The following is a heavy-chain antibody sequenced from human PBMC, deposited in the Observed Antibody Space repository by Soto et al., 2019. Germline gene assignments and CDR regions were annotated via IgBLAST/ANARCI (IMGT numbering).Heavy chain of an antibody. V-gene: IGHV4-30-2*01. Sequence: QLQLQESGSGLVKPSQTLSLTCAVSGGSISSGGYSWSWIRQPPGKGLEWIGYIYHSGSTYYNPSLKSRVTISVDRSKNQFSLKPSSVTAADTAVYYCASAGGLGAVAAAYWGQGTLVTVSS. J-gene: IGHJ4*02. D-gene: IGHD6-19*01. CDR3: ASAGGLGAVAAAY. CDR1: GGSISSGGYS. CDR2: IYHSGST.